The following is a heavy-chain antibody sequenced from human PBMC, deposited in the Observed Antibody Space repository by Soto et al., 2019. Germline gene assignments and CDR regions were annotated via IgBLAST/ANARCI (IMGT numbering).Heavy chain of an antibody. V-gene: IGHV1-69*04. J-gene: IGHJ4*02. D-gene: IGHD5-12*01. CDR2: IIPILGIA. CDR1: GGTFSSYT. Sequence: ASVKVSCKASGGTFSSYTISWVRQAPGQGLEWMGRIIPILGIANYAQKFQGRVTITADESTSTAYMELSSLRSEDTAVFYCARDLGSGYDPGDYWGQGTLVTVS. CDR3: ARDLGSGYDPGDY.